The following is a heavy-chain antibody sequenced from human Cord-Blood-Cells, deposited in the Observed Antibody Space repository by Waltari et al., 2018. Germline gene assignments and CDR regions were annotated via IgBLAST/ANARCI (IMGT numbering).Heavy chain of an antibody. CDR1: GGSFSGYY. V-gene: IGHV4-34*12. Sequence: QVQLQQWGAGLLKPSETLSLTCAVYGGSFSGYYWSWIRQPPGKGLEWIGEIIHSGSTNYNPALKSRVTISVDTSKNQFSLKLSSVTAADTAVYYCARRVVRGVIDYWGQGTLVTVSS. J-gene: IGHJ4*02. CDR2: IIHSGST. D-gene: IGHD3-10*01. CDR3: ARRVVRGVIDY.